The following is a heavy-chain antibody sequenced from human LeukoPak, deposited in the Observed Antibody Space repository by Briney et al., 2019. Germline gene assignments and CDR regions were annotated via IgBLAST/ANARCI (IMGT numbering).Heavy chain of an antibody. J-gene: IGHJ4*02. Sequence: GGSLSLSCAASGITFRSHWMSWVRQSPGTGLEWGSYISSSISIISYADSVTARFTIPRHNAHHSLSLPLNSLRSQPTALPCFARAMAAAEDYWGQGTLVAVSS. CDR3: ARAMAAAEDY. CDR2: ISSSISII. V-gene: IGHV3-48*04. CDR1: GITFRSHW. D-gene: IGHD6-13*01.